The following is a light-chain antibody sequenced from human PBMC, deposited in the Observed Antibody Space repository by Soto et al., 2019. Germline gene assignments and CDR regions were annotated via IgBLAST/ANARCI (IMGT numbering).Light chain of an antibody. Sequence: ILMTQSPATLSISPGERATLSCRARQSVSNNLAWYQQKPGQAPRLLIYHSSTRAAGIPARFSGSESGTEFTLTIGGLQSEDFAVYFCQQYNNWPPWTVGEGTKVEIK. V-gene: IGKV3-15*01. CDR2: HSS. CDR3: QQYNNWPPWT. CDR1: QSVSNN. J-gene: IGKJ1*01.